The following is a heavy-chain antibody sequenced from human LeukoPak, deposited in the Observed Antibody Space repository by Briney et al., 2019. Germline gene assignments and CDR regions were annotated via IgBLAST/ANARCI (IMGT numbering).Heavy chain of an antibody. Sequence: PSETLSLTCSVSGGSINSTLYYWVWIRQPPGKGLEWIGSIYSRGSTYYHPSLKSRVTMSMDTSKNQFSLNVISVTAADTAFYYCARDDLSRGGFDPWGQGVLVTVSS. D-gene: IGHD3/OR15-3a*01. CDR2: IYSRGST. CDR3: ARDDLSRGGFDP. J-gene: IGHJ5*02. CDR1: GGSINSTLYY. V-gene: IGHV4-39*07.